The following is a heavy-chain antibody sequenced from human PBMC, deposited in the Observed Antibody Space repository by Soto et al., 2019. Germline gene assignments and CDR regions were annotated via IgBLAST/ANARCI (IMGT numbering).Heavy chain of an antibody. CDR3: AKAARVMYYYYGMDV. J-gene: IGHJ6*02. V-gene: IGHV3-43D*04. Sequence: EVQLVESGGVVVQPGGSLRLSCAASGFTFDDYAMHWVRQAPGKGLEWVSLISWDGGSTYYADSVKGRFTISRDNSKNSLSLQMNSLRAEDTALYYCAKAARVMYYYYGMDVWGQGTTVTVSS. CDR1: GFTFDDYA. D-gene: IGHD2-21*01. CDR2: ISWDGGST.